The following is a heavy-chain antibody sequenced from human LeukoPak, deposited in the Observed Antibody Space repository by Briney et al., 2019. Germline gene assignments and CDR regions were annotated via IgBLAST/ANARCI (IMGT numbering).Heavy chain of an antibody. Sequence: GGSLRLSCAASGFTFSSYGMHWVRQAPGKGLEWVAFIRYDGSNKYYADSVKGRFTISRDNSKNTLYLQMNSLRPEDTAVYYCAKVIVDSSGWSFFDYWGQGTLVTVSS. CDR2: IRYDGSNK. V-gene: IGHV3-30*02. J-gene: IGHJ4*02. D-gene: IGHD6-19*01. CDR1: GFTFSSYG. CDR3: AKVIVDSSGWSFFDY.